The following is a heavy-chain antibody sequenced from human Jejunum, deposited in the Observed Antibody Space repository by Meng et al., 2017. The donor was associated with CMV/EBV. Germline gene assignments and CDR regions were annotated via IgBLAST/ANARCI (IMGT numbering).Heavy chain of an antibody. CDR2: IKPKTNGGTA. V-gene: IGHV3-15*07. Sequence: SGFSFSNSWMSWVRQAPGKGLEWVGLIKPKTNGGTADYAAPVKGRFTISRDDSKNTLYLQMNSLETEDTGVYYCTTAMGYTSGSDCWGQGSQVTVSS. CDR1: GFSFSNSW. J-gene: IGHJ4*02. D-gene: IGHD5-12*01. CDR3: TTAMGYTSGSDC.